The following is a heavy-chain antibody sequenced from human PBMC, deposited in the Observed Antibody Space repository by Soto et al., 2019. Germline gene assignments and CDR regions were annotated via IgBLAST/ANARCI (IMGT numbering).Heavy chain of an antibody. Sequence: ASVKVSCKASGGTFSSYAISWVRQAPGQGLEWMGGIIPIFGTANYAQKFQGRVTITADESTSTAYMELSSLRSEDTAVYYCATIVGATTDGTFDYWGQGTLVTVSS. V-gene: IGHV1-69*13. J-gene: IGHJ4*02. CDR1: GGTFSSYA. CDR3: ATIVGATTDGTFDY. CDR2: IIPIFGTA. D-gene: IGHD1-26*01.